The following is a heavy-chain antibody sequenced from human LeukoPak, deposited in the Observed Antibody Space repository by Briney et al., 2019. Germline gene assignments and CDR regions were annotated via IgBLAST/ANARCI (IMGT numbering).Heavy chain of an antibody. Sequence: SETLSLTCTVSGGSISSGSYYWSWIRQPAGKGLEWIGRIYTSGSTNYNPSLKSRVTISVDTSKNQFSLKLSSVTAADTAVYYCARSPDVKRGYSYSYGRRPDYYYYMDVWGKGTTVTVSS. CDR1: GGSISSGSYY. D-gene: IGHD5-18*01. CDR2: IYTSGST. CDR3: ARSPDVKRGYSYSYGRRPDYYYYMDV. J-gene: IGHJ6*03. V-gene: IGHV4-61*02.